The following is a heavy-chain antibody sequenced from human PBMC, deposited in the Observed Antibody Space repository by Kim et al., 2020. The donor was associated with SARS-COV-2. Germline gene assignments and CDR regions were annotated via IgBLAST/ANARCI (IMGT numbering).Heavy chain of an antibody. Sequence: GGSLRLSSAASGFTFSTYVMSWVRQAPGKGLEWVSDISGSGVYTYYADSVKGRFIIFRDNSKNTLYLQMNSLRAEDTAVYFCANRAGKLDYWGQGTLVTVSS. D-gene: IGHD6-19*01. CDR3: ANRAGKLDY. V-gene: IGHV3-23*01. CDR1: GFTFSTYV. CDR2: ISGSGVYT. J-gene: IGHJ4*02.